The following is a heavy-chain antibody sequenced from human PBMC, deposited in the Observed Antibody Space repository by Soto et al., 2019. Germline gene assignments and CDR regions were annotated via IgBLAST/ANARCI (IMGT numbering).Heavy chain of an antibody. Sequence: PSETLSLTCTVSGGSISSSSYYWGWIRQPPGKGLEWIGSIYYSGSTYYNPSLKSRVTISVDTSKNQFSLKLSSVTAADTAVYYCARGRIQLWSYFDYWGQGTLVTV. D-gene: IGHD5-18*01. V-gene: IGHV4-39*01. J-gene: IGHJ4*02. CDR1: GGSISSSSYY. CDR2: IYYSGST. CDR3: ARGRIQLWSYFDY.